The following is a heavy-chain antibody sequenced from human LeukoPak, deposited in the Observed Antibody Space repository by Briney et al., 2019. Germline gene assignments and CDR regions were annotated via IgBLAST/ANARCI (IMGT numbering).Heavy chain of an antibody. CDR2: IYYSGST. V-gene: IGHV4-59*08. CDR3: ARLLYSYGYIVDY. Sequence: SETLSLTCTVSGGSISSYYWSWIRQPPGKGLEWIGYIYYSGSTNYNPSLKSRVTISVDTSKNQFSLKLSSVTAADTAVYYCARLLYSYGYIVDYWGQGTLVTVSS. CDR1: GGSISSYY. J-gene: IGHJ4*02. D-gene: IGHD5-18*01.